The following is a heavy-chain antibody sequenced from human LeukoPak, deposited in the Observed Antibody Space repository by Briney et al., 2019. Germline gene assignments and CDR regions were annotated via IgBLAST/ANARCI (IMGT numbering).Heavy chain of an antibody. CDR3: ARDFPPYSSSWSPFDY. CDR2: ISAYNGNT. Sequence: ASVKVSCKASGYTFTSYGISWVRQAPGQGLEWMGWISAYNGNTNYAQKLQGRVTITTETSTRTAYMELRSLRSDDTAVYYCARDFPPYSSSWSPFDYWGQGTLVTVSS. D-gene: IGHD6-13*01. V-gene: IGHV1-18*01. J-gene: IGHJ4*02. CDR1: GYTFTSYG.